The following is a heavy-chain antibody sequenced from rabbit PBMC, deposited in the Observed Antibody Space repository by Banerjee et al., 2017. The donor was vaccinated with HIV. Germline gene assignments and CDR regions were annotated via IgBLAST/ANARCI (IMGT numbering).Heavy chain of an antibody. V-gene: IGHV1S40*01. Sequence: QSLEESGGDLVKPGASLTLTCTASGFSFSSSYYMCWVRQAPGKGLEWIACIYAGSSGSTYYASWAKGRFTISKTSSTTVTLQMTSLTAADTATYFCARDAGYAGYGYPYYYGMDLWGQGTLVTVS. CDR2: IYAGSSGST. CDR3: ARDAGYAGYGYPYYYGMDL. CDR1: GFSFSSSYY. J-gene: IGHJ6*01. D-gene: IGHD7-1*01.